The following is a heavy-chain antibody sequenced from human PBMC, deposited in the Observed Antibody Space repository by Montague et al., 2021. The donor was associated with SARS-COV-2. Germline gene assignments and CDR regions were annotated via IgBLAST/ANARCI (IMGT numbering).Heavy chain of an antibody. J-gene: IGHJ3*02. CDR1: GGSLSGYY. CDR2: INHRGTT. CDR3: AKVAGSHDTFDI. D-gene: IGHD6-19*01. V-gene: IGHV4-34*01. Sequence: SETLSLTCAVYGGSLSGYYWSWIRQPPGKGLEWIGEINHRGTTNDNPPLKSRVTISVDTSKNQFSLNLSSVTAADTAVYYCAKVAGSHDTFDIWGRGTMVTVSS.